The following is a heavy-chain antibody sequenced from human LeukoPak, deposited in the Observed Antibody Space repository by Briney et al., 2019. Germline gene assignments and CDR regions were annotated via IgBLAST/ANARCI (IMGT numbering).Heavy chain of an antibody. V-gene: IGHV4-39*07. CDR1: GGSISSSSYY. J-gene: IGHJ3*02. CDR3: ARFSADWNDAFDI. D-gene: IGHD1-1*01. CDR2: IYHSGST. Sequence: SETLSLTCTVSGGSISSSSYYWGWIRQPPGKGLEWIGSIYHSGSTYYNPSLKSRVTIAVETSKNQFSLKLSSVTAADKAVYYCARFSADWNDAFDIWGQGTMVTVSS.